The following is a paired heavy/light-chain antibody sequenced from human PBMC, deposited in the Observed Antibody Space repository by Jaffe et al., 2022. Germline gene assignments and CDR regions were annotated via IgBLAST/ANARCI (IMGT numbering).Heavy chain of an antibody. D-gene: IGHD2-2*01. V-gene: IGHV3-9*01. J-gene: IGHJ6*03. CDR1: GFTFDDYA. Sequence: EVQLVESGGGLVQPGRSLRLSCAASGFTFDDYAMHWVRQAPGKGLEWVSGISWNSGSIGYADSVKGRFTISRDNAKNSLYLQMNSLRAEDTALYYCAKGTRVVVPAAPGMDVWGKGTTVTVSS. CDR3: AKGTRVVVPAAPGMDV. CDR2: ISWNSGSI.
Light chain of an antibody. V-gene: IGKV2-28*01. CDR2: LGS. CDR1: QSLLHSNGYNY. Sequence: DIVMTQSPLSLPVTPGEPASISCRSSQSLLHSNGYNYLDWYLQKPGQSPQLLIYLGSNRASGVPDRFSGSGSGTDFTLKISRVEAEDVGVYYCMQALQTSYTFGQGTKLEIK. CDR3: MQALQTSYT. J-gene: IGKJ2*01.